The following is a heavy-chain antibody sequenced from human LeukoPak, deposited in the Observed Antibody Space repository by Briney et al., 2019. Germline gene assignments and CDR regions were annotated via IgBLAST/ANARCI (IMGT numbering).Heavy chain of an antibody. J-gene: IGHJ3*02. V-gene: IGHV4-31*03. CDR2: IYYSGST. Sequence: PSETLSLTCTVSGGSISSGGYYWSWIRQHPGKGLEWIGCIYYSGSTYYNPSLKSRVTISVDTSKNQFSLKLSSVTAADTAVYYCARATRGDYRFAHDAFDIWGQGTMVTVSS. CDR1: GGSISSGGYY. CDR3: ARATRGDYRFAHDAFDI. D-gene: IGHD4-11*01.